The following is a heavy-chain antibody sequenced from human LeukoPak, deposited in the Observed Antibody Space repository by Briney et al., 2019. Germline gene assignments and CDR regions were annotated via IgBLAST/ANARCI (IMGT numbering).Heavy chain of an antibody. CDR3: AKAGSRLFGVLIPLSFDY. Sequence: SVKVSCKASGYTFSTYYVHWVRQAPGQGLEWMGMIIPSDGFTSYAQKFQGRVTMTRDMSTSTVYMELSSLRSDDTAVYYCAKAGSRLFGVLIPLSFDYWGQGTLITVSS. V-gene: IGHV1-46*01. D-gene: IGHD3-3*01. J-gene: IGHJ4*02. CDR1: GYTFSTYY. CDR2: IIPSDGFT.